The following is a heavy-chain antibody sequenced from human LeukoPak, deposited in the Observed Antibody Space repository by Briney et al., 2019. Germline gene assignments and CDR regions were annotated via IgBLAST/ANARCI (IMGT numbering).Heavy chain of an antibody. V-gene: IGHV1-2*02. CDR1: GYSFADYY. D-gene: IGHD3-22*01. CDR3: ARAGVWDYSDSSGYHNGAFDI. J-gene: IGHJ3*02. Sequence: GASVKVPCKASGYSFADYYMHWVRQAPGQGLEWMGWIKPNSGGTRSAQKFQGRVTMTRDTSISTAYMDLSRLRSDDTAVYYCARAGVWDYSDSSGYHNGAFDIWGQGTMVTVSS. CDR2: IKPNSGGT.